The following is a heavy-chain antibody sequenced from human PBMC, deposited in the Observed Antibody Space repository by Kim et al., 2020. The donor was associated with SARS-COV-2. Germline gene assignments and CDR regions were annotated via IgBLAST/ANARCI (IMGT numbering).Heavy chain of an antibody. CDR1: GYSFTSYW. V-gene: IGHV5-51*01. J-gene: IGHJ5*02. D-gene: IGHD3-10*01. Sequence: GESLKISCKGSGYSFTSYWIGWVRQMPGKGLEWMGIIYPGDSDTRYSPSFQGQVTISADKSISTAYLQWSSLKASDTAMYYCAAMVQGVSAYNWFDPWGQGTLVTVSS. CDR3: AAMVQGVSAYNWFDP. CDR2: IYPGDSDT.